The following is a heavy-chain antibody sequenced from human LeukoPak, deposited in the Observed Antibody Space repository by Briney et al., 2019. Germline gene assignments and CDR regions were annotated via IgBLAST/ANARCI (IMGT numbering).Heavy chain of an antibody. V-gene: IGHV4-39*07. J-gene: IGHJ6*03. CDR1: GGSISSSSFY. CDR3: ARLSPPRLRYPPGEYYYYYYYMDV. Sequence: PSETLSLTCTVSGGSISSSSFYWGWIRQPPGKGLEWIGYIYYSGSTYYNPSLKSRVTISVDTSKNQFSLKLSSVTAADTAVYYCARLSPPRLRYPPGEYYYYYYYMDVWGKGTTVTVSS. D-gene: IGHD3-9*01. CDR2: IYYSGST.